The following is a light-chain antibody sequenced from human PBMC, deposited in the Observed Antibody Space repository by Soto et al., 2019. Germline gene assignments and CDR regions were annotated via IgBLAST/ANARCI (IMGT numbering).Light chain of an antibody. CDR1: QSLSSNY. Sequence: EIVLTQSPGTLSLSPGERATLCFRASQSLSSNYLAWYQQRPGQAPRLLIYGASTRATGIPDRFSGSGSGTDFTLTISRLEPEDFAVYYCQEHGSSPRTFGQGTKVDIK. J-gene: IGKJ1*01. CDR3: QEHGSSPRT. CDR2: GAS. V-gene: IGKV3-20*01.